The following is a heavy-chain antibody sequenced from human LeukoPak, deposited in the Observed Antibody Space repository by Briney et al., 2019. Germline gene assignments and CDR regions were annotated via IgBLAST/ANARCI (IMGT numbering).Heavy chain of an antibody. D-gene: IGHD3/OR15-3a*01. Sequence: GESLKISCKGSGYSFPNYWIGWVRPMPGKGQECMGIIYPGDSDARYSPSFQGQVTISDDKSITTAYLQWSSLKASDTAMYYCAVGTGYYFDLWGQGTLVTVSS. CDR2: IYPGDSDA. V-gene: IGHV5-51*01. CDR1: GYSFPNYW. J-gene: IGHJ4*02. CDR3: AVGTGYYFDL.